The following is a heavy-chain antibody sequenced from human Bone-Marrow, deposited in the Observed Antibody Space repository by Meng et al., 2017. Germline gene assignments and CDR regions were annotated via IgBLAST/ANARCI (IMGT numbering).Heavy chain of an antibody. V-gene: IGHV1-2*02. CDR2: INPNSGGT. J-gene: IGHJ4*02. CDR1: GYTFTGYY. Sequence: ASVKVSCKASGYTFTGYYMHWVRQAPGQGLEWMGWINPNSGGTNYAQRFQGRVTMTGDTSISTAYMELSGLRSDDTAMYYYARDLGDFGDYGADYWGQGTLVTVSS. CDR3: ARDLGDFGDYGADY. D-gene: IGHD4-17*01.